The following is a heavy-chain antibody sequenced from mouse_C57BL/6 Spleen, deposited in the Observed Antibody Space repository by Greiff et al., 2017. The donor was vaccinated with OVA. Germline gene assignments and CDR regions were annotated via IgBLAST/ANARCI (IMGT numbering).Heavy chain of an antibody. CDR2: IYPGSGNT. J-gene: IGHJ3*01. CDR3: ASGLRQAWFAY. V-gene: IGHV1-76*01. Sequence: QVQLKESGAELVRPGASVKLSCKASGYTFTDYYINWVKQRPGQGLEWIARIYPGSGNTYYNEKFKGKATLTAEKSSSTAYMQLSSLTSEDSAVYFCASGLRQAWFAYWGQGTLVTVSA. CDR1: GYTFTDYY. D-gene: IGHD2-4*01.